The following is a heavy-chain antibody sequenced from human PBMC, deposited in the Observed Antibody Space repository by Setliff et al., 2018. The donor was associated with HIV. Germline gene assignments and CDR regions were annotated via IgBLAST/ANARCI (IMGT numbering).Heavy chain of an antibody. CDR2: INPSGGST. V-gene: IGHV1-46*01. CDR3: ARGGIAAADKRDINF. D-gene: IGHD6-13*01. CDR1: GYIFTSYY. J-gene: IGHJ3*01. Sequence: ASVKVSCTASGYIFTSYYMHWVRQAPGQGLEWLGVINPSGGSTDYAQTFKDRVTMTKDTSTATVNMELRSLTSDDTAVYYCARGGIAAADKRDINFWGQGTMVTVSS.